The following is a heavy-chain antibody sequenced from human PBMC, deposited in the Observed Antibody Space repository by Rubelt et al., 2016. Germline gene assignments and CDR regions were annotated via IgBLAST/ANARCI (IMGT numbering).Heavy chain of an antibody. CDR3: ARGGMGGSTGYFDY. V-gene: IGHV3-33*01. Sequence: GGVVQPGRFLRLSCAASGFTFSSYGMHWVRQAPGKGLEWVAVIWYDGSNKYYADSVKGRFTISRDNSKNTLYLQMNSLRAEDTAVYYCARGGMGGSTGYFDYWGQGTLVTVSS. D-gene: IGHD1-26*01. CDR1: GFTFSSYG. CDR2: IWYDGSNK. J-gene: IGHJ4*02.